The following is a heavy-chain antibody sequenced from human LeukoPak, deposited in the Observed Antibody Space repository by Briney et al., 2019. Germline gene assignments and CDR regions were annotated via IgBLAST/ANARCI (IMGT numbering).Heavy chain of an antibody. CDR2: IDSSGGYT. D-gene: IGHD3-16*01. J-gene: IGHJ4*01. Sequence: GGSLRLSCAASGYTFNTYDMHWVRQTAGQDLEWISSIDSSGGYTYYAGSVKGRFTISRENDKNSLYLHMNSLRVGDTAVYSCVRGGEIGLDYWGHGTLVTVSS. V-gene: IGHV3-13*01. CDR3: VRGGEIGLDY. CDR1: GYTFNTYD.